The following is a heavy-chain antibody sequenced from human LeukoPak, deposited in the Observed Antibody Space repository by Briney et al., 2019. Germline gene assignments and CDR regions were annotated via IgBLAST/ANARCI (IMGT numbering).Heavy chain of an antibody. CDR1: GSTFSSYS. J-gene: IGHJ4*02. CDR2: ISSSSSYI. V-gene: IGHV3-21*01. D-gene: IGHD1-26*01. CDR3: ASNMYSENYYLYPF. Sequence: GGSLRLSCAASGSTFSSYSMNWVRQAPGKGLEWVSSISSSSSYIYYADSVKGRFTISRDNTKNSLYPQMNSLRDEDTAVYYCASNMYSENYYLYPFWGQGTLVTVSS.